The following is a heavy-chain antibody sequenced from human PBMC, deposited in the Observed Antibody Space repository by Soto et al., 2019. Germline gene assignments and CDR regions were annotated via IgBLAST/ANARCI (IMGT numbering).Heavy chain of an antibody. CDR1: GFTFSSYA. CDR2: ISYDGSNK. J-gene: IGHJ6*02. Sequence: GGSLRLSCAASGFTFSSYAMHWVRQAPGKGLEWVAVISYDGSNKYYADSVKGRFTISRDNAKNTLYLQMNSLRAEDTDVYYCARDRTRLQKKNYYYYGMDVWGQGTTVTVSS. V-gene: IGHV3-30*04. D-gene: IGHD5-12*01. CDR3: ARDRTRLQKKNYYYYGMDV.